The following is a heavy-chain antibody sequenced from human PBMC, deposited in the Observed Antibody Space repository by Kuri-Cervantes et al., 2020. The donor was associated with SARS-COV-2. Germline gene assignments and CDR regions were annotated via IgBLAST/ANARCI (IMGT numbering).Heavy chain of an antibody. V-gene: IGHV1-8*03. CDR2: MNPNSGNT. J-gene: IGHJ3*02. D-gene: IGHD3-10*01. Sequence: ASVKVSCKASGYAFTSCDINWVRQATGQGLEWMGWMNPNSGNTGYAQKFQGRVTITRNTSISTAYMELSSLRSEDTAVYYCARGGAHDAFDIWGQGTMVTVSS. CDR1: GYAFTSCD. CDR3: ARGGAHDAFDI.